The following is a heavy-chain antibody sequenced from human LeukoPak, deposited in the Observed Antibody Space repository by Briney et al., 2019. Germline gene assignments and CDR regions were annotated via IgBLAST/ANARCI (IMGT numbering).Heavy chain of an antibody. CDR2: ISLSGVT. J-gene: IGHJ4*02. Sequence: GPLSLTCGVSGGSISSTNWWGWVRQPPGQGMEWVGEISLSGVTNYNPSLKSRVTMSLYRSKNHLSLPLTSYPAADTAVYYCSRESGAFSPFGYWGQGTLVTVSS. CDR1: GGSISSTNW. D-gene: IGHD1-26*01. V-gene: IGHV4-4*02. CDR3: SRESGAFSPFGY.